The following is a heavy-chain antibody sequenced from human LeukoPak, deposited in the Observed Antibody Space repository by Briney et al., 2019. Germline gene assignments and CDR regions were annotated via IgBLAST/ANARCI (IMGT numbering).Heavy chain of an antibody. CDR2: TSGSGGST. D-gene: IGHD3-22*01. CDR1: GFTFSSYA. J-gene: IGHJ4*02. CDR3: ARDSSGYQ. V-gene: IGHV3-23*01. Sequence: GGSPRLSCAASGFTFSSYAMSWVRQAPGKGLEWVSGTSGSGGSTYYAGSVKGRFTISRDNAKNSLYLEMNSLRVEDTAVYYCARDSSGYQWGQGTLVTVSS.